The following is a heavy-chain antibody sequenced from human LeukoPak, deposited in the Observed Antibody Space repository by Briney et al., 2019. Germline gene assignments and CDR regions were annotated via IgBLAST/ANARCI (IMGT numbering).Heavy chain of an antibody. Sequence: SETLSLTCTVSGGSISSGGYYWGWIRQAPGQGLEWIGTIDHSGSTYYNPSLKSRVTISVDRSKNQFSLKLSSVTAADTAVYYCARQPLARYSYDPTPFDIWGQGTMVTVSS. CDR1: GGSISSGGYY. V-gene: IGHV4-39*07. J-gene: IGHJ3*02. CDR3: ARQPLARYSYDPTPFDI. CDR2: IDHSGST. D-gene: IGHD5-18*01.